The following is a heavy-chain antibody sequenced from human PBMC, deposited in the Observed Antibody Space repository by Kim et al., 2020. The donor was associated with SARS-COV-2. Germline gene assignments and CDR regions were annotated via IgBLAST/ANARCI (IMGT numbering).Heavy chain of an antibody. CDR3: ARVHRKAVYYFDY. CDR1: GGTFSSYA. Sequence: SVKVSCKASGGTFSSYAISWVRQAPGQGLEWMGGIIPIFGTANYAQKFQGRVTITADESTSTAYMELSSLRSEDTAVYYCARVHRKAVYYFDYWGQGTLVTVSS. J-gene: IGHJ4*02. V-gene: IGHV1-69*13. CDR2: IIPIFGTA.